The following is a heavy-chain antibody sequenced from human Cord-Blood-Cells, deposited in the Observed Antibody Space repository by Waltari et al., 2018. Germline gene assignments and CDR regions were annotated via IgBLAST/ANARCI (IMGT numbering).Heavy chain of an antibody. D-gene: IGHD6-13*01. CDR2: ISYDGSNK. J-gene: IGHJ4*02. Sequence: QVQLVESEGGVVQPGRSLRLSCAASVFTFSSYAMHWVRQAPGKGLEWVAVISYDGSNKYYADSVKGRFTISRDNSKNTLYLQMNSLRAEDTAVYYCARDSAGRPDYWGQGTLVTVSS. CDR1: VFTFSSYA. CDR3: ARDSAGRPDY. V-gene: IGHV3-30*04.